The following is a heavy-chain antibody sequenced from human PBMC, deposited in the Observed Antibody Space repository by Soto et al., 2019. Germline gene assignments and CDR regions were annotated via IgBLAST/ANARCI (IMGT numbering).Heavy chain of an antibody. D-gene: IGHD6-13*01. CDR1: GFTFSSYA. Sequence: GGSLRLSCAASGFTFSSYAMSWVRQAPGKGLEWVSAISGSGGSTYYADSVKGRFTISRDNSENTLYLQMNSLRAEDTAVYYCAKVIAAAGTCFDYWGQGTLVTVSS. CDR3: AKVIAAAGTCFDY. CDR2: ISGSGGST. J-gene: IGHJ4*02. V-gene: IGHV3-23*01.